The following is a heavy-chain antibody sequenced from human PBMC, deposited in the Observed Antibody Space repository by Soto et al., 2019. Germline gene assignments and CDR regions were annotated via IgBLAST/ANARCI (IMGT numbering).Heavy chain of an antibody. V-gene: IGHV3-7*03. CDR1: GFTFSSYW. Sequence: PVGSLRLSCAASGFTFSSYWMSWVRQAPGKGLEWVANIKQDGSEKYYVDSVKGRFTISRDNAKNSLYLQMNSLRAEDTAVYYCARDRVVISPYYYYGMDVWGQGTTVTVSS. CDR2: IKQDGSEK. D-gene: IGHD3-3*01. CDR3: ARDRVVISPYYYYGMDV. J-gene: IGHJ6*02.